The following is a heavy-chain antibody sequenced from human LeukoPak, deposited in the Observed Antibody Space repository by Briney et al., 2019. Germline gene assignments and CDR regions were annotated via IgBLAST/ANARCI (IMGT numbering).Heavy chain of an antibody. Sequence: SQTLTLTCAISGDSVSSNSAAWNWIRQSPSRGLEWLGRTYYRSKWYNDYAVSVKSRITINPDTSKNQFSLQLNSVTPEDTAVYYCARVSLTSGSYYVKSGGWFDPWGQGTLVTVSS. J-gene: IGHJ5*02. CDR1: GDSVSSNSAA. V-gene: IGHV6-1*01. CDR3: ARVSLTSGSYYVKSGGWFDP. D-gene: IGHD1-26*01. CDR2: TYYRSKWYN.